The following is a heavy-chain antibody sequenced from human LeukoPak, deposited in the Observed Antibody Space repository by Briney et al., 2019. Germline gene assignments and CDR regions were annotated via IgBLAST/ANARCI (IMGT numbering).Heavy chain of an antibody. Sequence: GGSLRLSCAASGFTFSSYGMHWVRQAPGKGLEWVAFIRYDGSNKYYADSVQGRFTISRDNSKNTLYLQMNSLRAEDTAVYYCAKDGVRGGFVGYYYYYYYMDVWGKGTTVTVSS. J-gene: IGHJ6*03. CDR3: AKDGVRGGFVGYYYYYYYMDV. D-gene: IGHD3-10*01. CDR2: IRYDGSNK. V-gene: IGHV3-30*02. CDR1: GFTFSSYG.